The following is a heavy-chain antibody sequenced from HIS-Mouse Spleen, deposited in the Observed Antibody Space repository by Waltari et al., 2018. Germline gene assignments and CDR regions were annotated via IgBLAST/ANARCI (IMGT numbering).Heavy chain of an antibody. J-gene: IGHJ1*01. CDR3: ARDSWAYAIEYFQH. D-gene: IGHD2-8*01. Sequence: QVQLQESGPGLVKPSETLSLTCTVSGSSISLGYYWGWIRQPPGKGLEWIGSIYHSGSTYYNPSLKSRVTISVDTSKNQFSLKLSSVTAADTAVYYCARDSWAYAIEYFQHWGQGTLVTVSS. CDR1: GSSISLGYY. V-gene: IGHV4-38-2*02. CDR2: IYHSGST.